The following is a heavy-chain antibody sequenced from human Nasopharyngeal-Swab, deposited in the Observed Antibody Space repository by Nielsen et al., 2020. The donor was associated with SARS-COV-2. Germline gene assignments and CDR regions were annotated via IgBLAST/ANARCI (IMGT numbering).Heavy chain of an antibody. J-gene: IGHJ3*02. Sequence: LRLSCTVSGGSISSGDYYWSWIRQPPGKGLEWIGYIYYSGSTYYNPSLKSRVTISVDTSKNQFSLKLSSVTAADTAVYYCARLNYYDSIRGVAFDIWGQGTMVTVSS. CDR3: ARLNYYDSIRGVAFDI. CDR2: IYYSGST. CDR1: GGSISSGDYY. D-gene: IGHD3-22*01. V-gene: IGHV4-30-4*01.